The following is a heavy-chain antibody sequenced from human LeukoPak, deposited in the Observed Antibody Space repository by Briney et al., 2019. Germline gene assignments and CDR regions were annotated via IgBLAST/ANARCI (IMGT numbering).Heavy chain of an antibody. V-gene: IGHV3-33*06. CDR1: GFAFSSHG. CDR2: IWYDGSEK. J-gene: IGHJ4*02. D-gene: IGHD2-2*01. Sequence: GGSLRLSCGASGFAFSSHGMHWVRQAPGKGLEWLTIIWYDGSEKYYADSVKGRLTVSRDNSKNTVYLQMNSLRAEDTAVYYCGKDLGSSARYLDRVDYWGQGTLVTVSS. CDR3: GKDLGSSARYLDRVDY.